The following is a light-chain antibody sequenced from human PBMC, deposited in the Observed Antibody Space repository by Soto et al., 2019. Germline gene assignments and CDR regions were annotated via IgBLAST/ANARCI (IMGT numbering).Light chain of an antibody. CDR1: SSDVGAYDF. J-gene: IGLJ1*01. CDR3: FSYTSSSTRV. Sequence: QSALTQPASVSGSPGQSITISCTGTSSDVGAYDFVSWYQQHPDKAPKLMIYEVSNRPSGVSNRFSGSKSVNTATLTISGLQAEDEADYYCFSYTSSSTRVFGTGTKLTVL. V-gene: IGLV2-14*03. CDR2: EVS.